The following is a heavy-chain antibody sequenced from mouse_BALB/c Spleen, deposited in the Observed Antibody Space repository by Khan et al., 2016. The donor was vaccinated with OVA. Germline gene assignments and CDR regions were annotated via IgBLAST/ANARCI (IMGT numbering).Heavy chain of an antibody. CDR1: GYTFTSFG. D-gene: IGHD2-12*01. V-gene: IGHV9-3-1*01. CDR2: INTYTGEP. J-gene: IGHJ3*01. CDR3: CRPANGYYRVAY. Sequence: QIQLEQSGPELMKPGETVKISCKASGYTFTSFGMHWVKQAPGKGLEWMGCINTYTGEPTYDEDFKGRVTLTLENSASTAYLELSNLKNEDSATFVCCRPANGYYRVAYWGQGTSVTVSA.